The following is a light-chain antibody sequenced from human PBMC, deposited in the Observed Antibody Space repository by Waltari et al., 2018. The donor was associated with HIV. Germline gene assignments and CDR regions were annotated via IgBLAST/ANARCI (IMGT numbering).Light chain of an antibody. Sequence: DIEMTQSPDSLAVSLGESATINCKSRQSVLWSSNNKNYLAWYQQKPGQPPRLLIYWASTRESGVPDRFSGSGSGTDFTLTISSLQTEDVADYFCQQFYDTPLTFGGGTKVDI. CDR1: QSVLWSSNNKNY. V-gene: IGKV4-1*01. CDR3: QQFYDTPLT. J-gene: IGKJ4*01. CDR2: WAS.